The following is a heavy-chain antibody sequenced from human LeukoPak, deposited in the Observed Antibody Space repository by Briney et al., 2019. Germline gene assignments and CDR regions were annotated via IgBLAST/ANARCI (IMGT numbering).Heavy chain of an antibody. CDR3: TRDPEALDY. CDR2: ISYTGTYI. J-gene: IGHJ4*02. V-gene: IGHV3-21*01. CDR1: AFSLNAYN. Sequence: GGSLRLSCAASAFSLNAYNMNWVRQAPGKGLEWVSSISYTGTYIYYADSVKGRFTISRDNARNSLYLQMNSLRAEDTAVYYCTRDPEALDYWGQGTLVTVSS.